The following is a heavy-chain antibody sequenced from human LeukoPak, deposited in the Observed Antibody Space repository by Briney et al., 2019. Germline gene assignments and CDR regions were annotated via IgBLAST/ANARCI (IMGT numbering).Heavy chain of an antibody. J-gene: IGHJ4*02. Sequence: GASVKVSCKASGGTFSSYAISWVRQAPGQGLEWMGGIIPIFGTANYAQKFRGRVTITADESTSTAYMELSSLRSEDTAVYYCARAPFGGSYSSGEDYWGQGTLVTVSS. V-gene: IGHV1-69*13. CDR2: IIPIFGTA. D-gene: IGHD1-26*01. CDR1: GGTFSSYA. CDR3: ARAPFGGSYSSGEDY.